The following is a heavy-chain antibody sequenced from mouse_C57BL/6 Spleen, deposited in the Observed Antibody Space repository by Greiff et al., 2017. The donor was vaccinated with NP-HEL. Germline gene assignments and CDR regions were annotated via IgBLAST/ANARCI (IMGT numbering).Heavy chain of an antibody. CDR2: ISSGSSTI. CDR3: ARNYGSSPYAMDY. Sequence: EVQVVESGGGLVKPGGSLKLSCAASGFTFSDYGMHWVRQAPEKGLEWVAYISSGSSTIYYADTVKGRFTISRDNAKNTLFLQMTSLRSEDTATYYCARNYGSSPYAMDYWGQGTSVTVSS. CDR1: GFTFSDYG. V-gene: IGHV5-17*01. D-gene: IGHD1-1*01. J-gene: IGHJ4*01.